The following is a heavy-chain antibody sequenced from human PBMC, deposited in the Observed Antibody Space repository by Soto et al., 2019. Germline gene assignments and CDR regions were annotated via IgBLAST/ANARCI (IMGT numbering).Heavy chain of an antibody. CDR3: RVTGVSEVDY. D-gene: IGHD2-8*01. CDR2: IYPDSGGT. CDR1: GYTFSGFY. V-gene: IGHV1-2*02. Sequence: SSVKFSCKTSGYTFSGFYIHWVRQAPGQGLESMGWIYPDSGGTDYAQKFQGRVTMTRDTSISTAYMELSRLRSDDTAVYYCRVTGVSEVDYWGQGTLVTVSS. J-gene: IGHJ4*02.